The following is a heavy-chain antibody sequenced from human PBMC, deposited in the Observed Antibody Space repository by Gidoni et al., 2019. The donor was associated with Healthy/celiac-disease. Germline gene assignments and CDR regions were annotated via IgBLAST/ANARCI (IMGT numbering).Heavy chain of an antibody. J-gene: IGHJ6*02. V-gene: IGHV3-30*18. CDR3: AKDTGWELLYYYYGMDV. Sequence: QVQLVESGGGVVQPGRSLRLSCAASGFTFSRYGLLWVRRAPGKGLEWVAVISYDGSNKYYADSVKGRFTISRDNSKNTLYLQMNSLRAEDTAVYYCAKDTGWELLYYYYGMDVWGQGTTVTVSS. CDR2: ISYDGSNK. D-gene: IGHD1-26*01. CDR1: GFTFSRYG.